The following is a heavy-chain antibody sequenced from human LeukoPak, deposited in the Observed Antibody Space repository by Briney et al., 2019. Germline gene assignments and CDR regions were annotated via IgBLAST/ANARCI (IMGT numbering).Heavy chain of an antibody. CDR3: SRGGGLDI. D-gene: IGHD3/OR15-3a*01. CDR2: IYPSGNT. Sequence: PSQTLSVICAVSGGSISSGGYSWSWIRQPPGKGLEWIGYIYPSGNTNSNPSLKSRVTISVDRSENQFSLKLSSVTAADTAVYYCSRGGGLDIWGQGTMVTVSS. V-gene: IGHV4-30-2*01. CDR1: GGSISSGGYS. J-gene: IGHJ3*02.